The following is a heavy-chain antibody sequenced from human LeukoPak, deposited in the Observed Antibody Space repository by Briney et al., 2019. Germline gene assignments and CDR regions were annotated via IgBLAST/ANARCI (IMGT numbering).Heavy chain of an antibody. Sequence: GGSLRLSCVASGFTFSGHTMHWVRQAPGKGLEYISAITTNGGTTYYANSVKGRFTISRDNSKNTLYLQMNSLRAEDTAVYYCATLGATVGDYFDYWGQGTLVTVSS. CDR1: GFTFSGHT. D-gene: IGHD1-26*01. V-gene: IGHV3-64*01. J-gene: IGHJ4*02. CDR3: ATLGATVGDYFDY. CDR2: ITTNGGTT.